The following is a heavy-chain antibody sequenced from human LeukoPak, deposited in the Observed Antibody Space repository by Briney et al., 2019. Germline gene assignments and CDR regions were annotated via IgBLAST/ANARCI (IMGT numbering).Heavy chain of an antibody. CDR1: DDSVGSGGYY. J-gene: IGHJ5*02. D-gene: IGHD3-16*02. V-gene: IGHV4-61*08. CDR3: ARGSRALNQPLTP. CDR2: VYYSGST. Sequence: SETLSLTCSVSDDSVGSGGYYWNWIRQPPGKGLEWIGCVYYSGSTNYNPSLKSRVAMSVDTSRNQFSLKLSSVTAADTAVYYCARGSRALNQPLTPWGQGTLVTVSS.